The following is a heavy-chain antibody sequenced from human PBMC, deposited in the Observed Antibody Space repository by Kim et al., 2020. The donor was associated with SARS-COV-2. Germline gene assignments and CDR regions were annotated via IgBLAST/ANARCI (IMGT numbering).Heavy chain of an antibody. CDR3: TRDPIAAAVVV. CDR2: IRSKAYGGTT. V-gene: IGHV3-49*03. Sequence: GGSLRLSCTASGFTFGDYAMSWFRQAPGKGLEWVGFIRSKAYGGTTEYAASVKGRFTISRDDSKSIAYLQMNSLKTEDTAVYYCTRDPIAAAVVVWGQGTLVTVSS. CDR1: GFTFGDYA. D-gene: IGHD6-13*01. J-gene: IGHJ4*02.